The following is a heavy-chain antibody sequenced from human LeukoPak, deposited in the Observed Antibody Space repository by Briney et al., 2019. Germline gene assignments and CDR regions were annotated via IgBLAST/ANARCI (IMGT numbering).Heavy chain of an antibody. J-gene: IGHJ4*02. CDR1: GFTFGSYA. D-gene: IGHD6-13*01. CDR2: ISGSGGST. CDR3: AKDISGYRLPTLDY. Sequence: GGSLRLSCAASGFTFGSYAMSWVRQAPGKGLGWVSAISGSGGSTYYADSVKGRFTISRDNSKNTLYLQMNSLRAEDTAVYYCAKDISGYRLPTLDYWGQGTLVTVSS. V-gene: IGHV3-23*01.